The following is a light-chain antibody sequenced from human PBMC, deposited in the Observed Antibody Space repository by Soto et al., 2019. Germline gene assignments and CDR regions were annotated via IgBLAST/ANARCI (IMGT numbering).Light chain of an antibody. V-gene: IGKV4-1*01. CDR1: QSVFYTSNNRNY. Sequence: DIVMTQSPDSLAVSLGERATINCKSSQSVFYTSNNRNYLAWYQQKPGQPPKLLLYRASIRESGVPDRFSGSGSGADFTLTISSLQAEDVAVYYCQQYYGTPYTFVQGTKVEIK. CDR3: QQYYGTPYT. J-gene: IGKJ2*01. CDR2: RAS.